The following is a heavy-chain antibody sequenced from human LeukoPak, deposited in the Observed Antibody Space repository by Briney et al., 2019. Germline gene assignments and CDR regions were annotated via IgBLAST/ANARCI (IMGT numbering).Heavy chain of an antibody. CDR1: GFTFSSYA. CDR2: ISGSGGST. D-gene: IGHD3-10*01. CDR3: AKGYLGNQWLGESAFDY. Sequence: GGSLRLSCAASGFTFSSYAMSWVRQAPGKGLEWVPAISGSGGSTYYADSVKGRFTISRDNSKNTLYLQMNSLRAEDTAVYYCAKGYLGNQWLGESAFDYWGQGTLVTVSS. V-gene: IGHV3-23*01. J-gene: IGHJ4*02.